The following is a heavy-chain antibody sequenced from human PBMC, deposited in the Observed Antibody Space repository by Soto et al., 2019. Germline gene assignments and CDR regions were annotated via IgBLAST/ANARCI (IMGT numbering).Heavy chain of an antibody. CDR1: GFTFISYS. Sequence: GGTLRLSCGASGFTFISYSMNWVRQAPGKGLEWVSSISSSSSYIYYADSVKGRFTISRDNAKNSLYLQRNSLRAEDTAVYDCARERSYYYGRDVWGQGPTGGVAS. J-gene: IGHJ6*02. CDR3: ARERSYYYGRDV. CDR2: ISSSSSYI. V-gene: IGHV3-21*01.